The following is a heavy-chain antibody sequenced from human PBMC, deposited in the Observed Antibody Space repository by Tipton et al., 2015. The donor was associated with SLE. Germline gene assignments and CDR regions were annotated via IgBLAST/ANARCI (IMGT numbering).Heavy chain of an antibody. V-gene: IGHV4-34*01. CDR2: INHSGST. CDR1: GGSFSGYY. Sequence: LRLSCAVYGGSFSGYYWSWIRQPPGKGLEWIGEINHSGSTNYNPSLKSRVTISVDTSKNQFSLKLSSVTAADTAVYYCARGDSSGWYNWYFDLWGRGTLVTVSS. CDR3: ARGDSSGWYNWYFDL. D-gene: IGHD6-19*01. J-gene: IGHJ2*01.